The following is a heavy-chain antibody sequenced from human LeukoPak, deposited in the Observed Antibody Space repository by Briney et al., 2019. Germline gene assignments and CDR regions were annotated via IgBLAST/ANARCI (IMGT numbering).Heavy chain of an antibody. D-gene: IGHD2-21*02. CDR3: TTYPRLGGGDAAFVS. Sequence: GGSLRLSCAVSGFIFSNSWMNWVRQAPGKGLEWVASIDQDGSETNYVDSVKGRFTISRDNSKNSLSLQMNSLRVEDTAVYYCTTYPRLGGGDAAFVSWGQGTLVTVSS. J-gene: IGHJ4*02. CDR1: GFIFSNSW. V-gene: IGHV3-7*01. CDR2: IDQDGSET.